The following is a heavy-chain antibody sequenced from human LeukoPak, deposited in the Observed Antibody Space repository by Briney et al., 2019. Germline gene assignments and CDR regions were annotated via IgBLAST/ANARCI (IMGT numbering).Heavy chain of an antibody. CDR3: ARGTAPSGWYGSDNWFDP. V-gene: IGHV4-34*01. D-gene: IGHD6-19*01. J-gene: IGHJ5*02. CDR1: GGSFSGYY. Sequence: SETLSLTCAVYGGSFSGYYWSWIRQPPGKGLEWIGEINHSGSTNYNPSLKSRVTISVDTSKNQFSLKLSSVTAADTAVYYCARGTAPSGWYGSDNWFDPWGQGTLVTVSS. CDR2: INHSGST.